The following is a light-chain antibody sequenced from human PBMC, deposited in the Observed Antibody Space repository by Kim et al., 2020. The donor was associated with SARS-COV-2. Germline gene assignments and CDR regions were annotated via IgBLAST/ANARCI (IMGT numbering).Light chain of an antibody. J-gene: IGLJ2*01. Sequence: SSELTQDPAVSVALGQTVRITRQGDSLRRYYTIYYQQKSGQAPVPVFYGKYKRPSGIPDRVSGSSSGNTASLTIAGAQAADVADYYCKSRDSRGSVVFGGGTQLTVL. V-gene: IGLV3-19*01. CDR1: SLRRYY. CDR3: KSRDSRGSVV. CDR2: GKY.